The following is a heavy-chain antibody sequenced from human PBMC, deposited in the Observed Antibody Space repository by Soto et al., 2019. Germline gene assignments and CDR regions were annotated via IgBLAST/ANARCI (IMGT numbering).Heavy chain of an antibody. V-gene: IGHV3-30*18. D-gene: IGHD6-25*01. Sequence: GGSLRLSCAASGFTFSDYYMSWIRQAPGKGLEWVALISYGGSNKYYADSVKGRFTISRDSTKNTLSLQINSLRAEDSAVYYCAKDLHSSGWAAYNFDYWGQGTLVTVSS. CDR3: AKDLHSSGWAAYNFDY. CDR2: ISYGGSNK. CDR1: GFTFSDYY. J-gene: IGHJ4*02.